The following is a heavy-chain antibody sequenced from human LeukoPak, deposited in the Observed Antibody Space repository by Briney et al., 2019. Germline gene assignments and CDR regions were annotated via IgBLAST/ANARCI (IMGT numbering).Heavy chain of an antibody. V-gene: IGHV6-1*01. CDR1: GDSVSSNSAT. D-gene: IGHD6-13*01. J-gene: IGHJ5*02. Sequence: SQTLSLTCAISGDSVSSNSATWNWITQAPSRGLEWLGRTYYRSKWYTDYAVSVKSRITINPDTSKNQFSLQLNSVTPEDTAVYYCARDRSDGRSWFRFDPWGQGTLVTVSS. CDR2: TYYRSKWYT. CDR3: ARDRSDGRSWFRFDP.